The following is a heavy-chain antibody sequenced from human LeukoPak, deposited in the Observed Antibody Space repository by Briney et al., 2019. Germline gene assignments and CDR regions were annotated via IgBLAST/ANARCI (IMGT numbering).Heavy chain of an antibody. J-gene: IGHJ4*02. D-gene: IGHD6-19*01. CDR1: GFTFSSYS. V-gene: IGHV3-21*01. CDR3: AREGIAVAGTGDY. CDR2: ISSSRSYI. Sequence: GGSLRLSCAASGFTFSSYSMNWVRQAPGKGLEWVSSISSSRSYIYYADSVKGRFTISRDNAKNPLYLQMNSLRAEDTAVYYCAREGIAVAGTGDYWGQGTLVTVSS.